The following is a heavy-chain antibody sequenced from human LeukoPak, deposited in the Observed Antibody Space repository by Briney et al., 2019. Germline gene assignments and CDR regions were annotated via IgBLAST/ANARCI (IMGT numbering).Heavy chain of an antibody. D-gene: IGHD3-16*01. Sequence: GGSLRLSCAASGFTFSSYWMHWVRQAPGKGLEWVSGISGSGGTTYYADSVKGRFTISRDNSKNTLSLQVSSLRVEDTAVYYCAKASWVSSADAILWGQGTLVTVS. CDR1: GFTFSSYW. J-gene: IGHJ4*02. CDR2: ISGSGGTT. CDR3: AKASWVSSADAIL. V-gene: IGHV3-23*01.